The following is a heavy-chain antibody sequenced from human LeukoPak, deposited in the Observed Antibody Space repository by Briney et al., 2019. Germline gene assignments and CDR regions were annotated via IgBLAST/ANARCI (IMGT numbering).Heavy chain of an antibody. CDR1: GGSISSGGYS. CDR2: IHYTGST. D-gene: IGHD2-21*02. CDR3: ARTYMTSARFDP. J-gene: IGHJ5*02. V-gene: IGHV4-31*03. Sequence: NPSETLSLTCTVSGGSISSGGYSWSWIRQHPGKGLEWIGYIHYTGSTYYNASLKSRVTISVDTSKNQFSLKLSSVTAADTAVYYCARTYMTSARFDPWGQGTLVTVSS.